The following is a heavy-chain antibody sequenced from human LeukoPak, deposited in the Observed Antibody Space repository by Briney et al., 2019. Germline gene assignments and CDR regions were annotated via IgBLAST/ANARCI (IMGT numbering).Heavy chain of an antibody. CDR3: ARGRVVWGSYRYTDY. J-gene: IGHJ4*02. V-gene: IGHV1-2*06. D-gene: IGHD3-16*02. CDR2: INPNSGGT. CDR1: GYTFTSYD. Sequence: ASVKVSCKASGYTFTSYDINWVRQATGQGLEWMGRINPNSGGTNYAQKFQGRVTMTRDTSISTAYMELSRLRSDDTAVYYCARGRVVWGSYRYTDYWGQGTLVTVSS.